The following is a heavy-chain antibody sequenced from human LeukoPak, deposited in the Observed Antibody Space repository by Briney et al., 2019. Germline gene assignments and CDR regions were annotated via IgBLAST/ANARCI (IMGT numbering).Heavy chain of an antibody. Sequence: GGSLRLSCAASGFTFRNFWMSWVRQAPGKGLEWVANIKQDGGEKYSVDSVKGRFTISRDNAKSSLYLQMNSLSAEDSALYYCARDGVENVAVADLTWFDSWGQGALVIVSS. CDR1: GFTFRNFW. CDR3: ARDGVENVAVADLTWFDS. J-gene: IGHJ5*01. D-gene: IGHD6-19*01. V-gene: IGHV3-7*01. CDR2: IKQDGGEK.